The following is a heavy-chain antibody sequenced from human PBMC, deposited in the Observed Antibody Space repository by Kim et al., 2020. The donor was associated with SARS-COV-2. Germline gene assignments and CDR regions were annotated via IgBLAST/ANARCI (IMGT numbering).Heavy chain of an antibody. D-gene: IGHD3-10*01. J-gene: IGHJ4*02. CDR3: ARSTVRGVLYYFDL. V-gene: IGHV4-39*01. CDR1: DGSLTSGFYF. CDR2: MYYSGTS. Sequence: SETLSLTCTVSDGSLTSGFYFWGWIRQPPGKGLEWVGSMYYSGTSYYNPSLKSRVTISVDTSKNQFSLKMTSLTAADTGVYYCARSTVRGVLYYFDLWGPGKLVTVSS.